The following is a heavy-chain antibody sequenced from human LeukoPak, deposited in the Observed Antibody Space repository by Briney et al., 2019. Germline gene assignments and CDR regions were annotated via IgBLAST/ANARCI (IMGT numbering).Heavy chain of an antibody. CDR2: IRSKANSYAT. V-gene: IGHV3-73*01. CDR3: ARDPRGPTGYDSPSRDTFDY. Sequence: GGSLRLSCAASGFTFSGSAMHWVRQAPGKGLEWVSRIRSKANSYATAYAASGKGRFTISRDDSKSTAYMQMSRLRAEDTSLYYCARDPRGPTGYDSPSRDTFDYWGQGTLVTASS. J-gene: IGHJ4*02. CDR1: GFTFSGSA. D-gene: IGHD3-22*01.